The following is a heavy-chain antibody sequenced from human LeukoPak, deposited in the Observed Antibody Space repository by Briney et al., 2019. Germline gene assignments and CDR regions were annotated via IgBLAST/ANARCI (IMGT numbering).Heavy chain of an antibody. J-gene: IGHJ6*03. Sequence: SETLSLTCTISGGSISSFFWSWIRQPPGKGLEWIGYIYYSVNTNYNASLKSRVALSVDTSKNQFSLKMSSVTAADTAVYFCARGLRGGGYSYGIGYYYYYMDVWGKGTTVTISS. D-gene: IGHD5-18*01. V-gene: IGHV4-59*01. CDR2: IYYSVNT. CDR1: GGSISSFF. CDR3: ARGLRGGGYSYGIGYYYYYMDV.